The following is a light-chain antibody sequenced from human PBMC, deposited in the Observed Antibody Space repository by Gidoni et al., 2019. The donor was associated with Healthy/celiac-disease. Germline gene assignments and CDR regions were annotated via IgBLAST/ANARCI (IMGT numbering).Light chain of an antibody. CDR2: AAS. Sequence: DSQMTQSPSSLSASVGDRVTITCRASQSISSYLNWYQQKPGKAPKLLIYAASSLHSGVPSRFSGSGSGTDFTLTISSLQPDDFATYYCQQSYSTPRTFGQXTKLEL. CDR3: QQSYSTPRT. J-gene: IGKJ2*01. V-gene: IGKV1-39*01. CDR1: QSISSY.